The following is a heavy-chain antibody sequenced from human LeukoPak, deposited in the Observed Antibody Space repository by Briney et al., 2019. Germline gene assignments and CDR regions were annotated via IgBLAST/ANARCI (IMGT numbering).Heavy chain of an antibody. Sequence: ASVTDSCKASGFTYNTYYLYWLRQAPGQGLEWMGWIRLRDGGTIYAQRFQDRFIMATDPSTNTASMWLSSLTSDDTAVYFCARADWVGSGHAGFYSDYWGQGTLVTVSS. J-gene: IGHJ4*02. CDR1: GFTYNTYY. D-gene: IGHD5-12*01. V-gene: IGHV1-2*02. CDR3: ARADWVGSGHAGFYSDY. CDR2: IRLRDGGT.